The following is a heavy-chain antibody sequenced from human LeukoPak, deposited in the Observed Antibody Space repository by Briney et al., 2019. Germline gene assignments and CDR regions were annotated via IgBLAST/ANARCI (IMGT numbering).Heavy chain of an antibody. D-gene: IGHD2-21*02. CDR3: ARDRGGGDLRFDP. J-gene: IGHJ5*02. CDR2: IYHSGST. Sequence: SETPSLTCAVSGGSISSGGYSWSWIRQPPGTGLERIGYIYHSGSTYYNPSLKSRVTISVDRSKNQFSLKLSSVTAADTAVYYCARDRGGGDLRFDPWGQGTLVTVSS. V-gene: IGHV4-30-2*01. CDR1: GGSISSGGYS.